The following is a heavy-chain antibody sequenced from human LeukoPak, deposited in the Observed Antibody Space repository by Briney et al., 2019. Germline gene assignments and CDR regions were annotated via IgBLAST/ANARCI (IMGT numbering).Heavy chain of an antibody. J-gene: IGHJ4*02. V-gene: IGHV3-21*04. CDR2: IFPSGGEI. CDR1: GFTFSSYS. Sequence: GGSLRLSCAASGFTFSSYSMNWVRQAPGKGLEWVSSIFPSGGEIHYADSVRGRFTISRDNSKSTLSLQMNSLRAQDTAIYYCATYRQVLLPFESWGQGTLVTVSS. D-gene: IGHD2-8*02. CDR3: ATYRQVLLPFES.